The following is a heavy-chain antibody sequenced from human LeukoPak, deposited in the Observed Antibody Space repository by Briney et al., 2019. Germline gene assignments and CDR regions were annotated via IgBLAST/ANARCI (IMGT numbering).Heavy chain of an antibody. CDR3: ARGLRTAAFDY. V-gene: IGHV4-34*01. D-gene: IGHD1-1*01. Sequence: PSETLTLTCAVYGGSFSGYYWSWIRQPPGKGLEWIGEINHSGSTNYNPSLKSRVTISVDTSKNQFSLKLSSVTAADTAVYYCARGLRTAAFDYWGQGTLVTVSS. CDR1: GGSFSGYY. J-gene: IGHJ4*02. CDR2: INHSGST.